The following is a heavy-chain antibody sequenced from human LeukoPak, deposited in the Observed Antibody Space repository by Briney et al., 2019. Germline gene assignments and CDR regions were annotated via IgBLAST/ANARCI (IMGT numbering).Heavy chain of an antibody. V-gene: IGHV1-2*02. CDR2: INPNSGGT. J-gene: IGHJ4*02. CDR3: ARAMVPAVIFPEYYFDY. D-gene: IGHD2-2*01. Sequence: ASVKVSCKASGYTFTGYYMHWVRQAHGQGLEWMGWINPNSGGTNYAQKFQGRVTMTRDTSISTAYMELSRLRSDDTAVYYCARAMVPAVIFPEYYFDYWGQGTLVTVSS. CDR1: GYTFTGYY.